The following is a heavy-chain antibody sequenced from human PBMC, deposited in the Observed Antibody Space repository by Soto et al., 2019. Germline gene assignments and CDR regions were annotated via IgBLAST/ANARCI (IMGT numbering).Heavy chain of an antibody. V-gene: IGHV1-3*01. CDR1: GYTFSAYT. Sequence: ASVKVSCKATGYTFSAYTMNWVRQAPGQSLEWMGWINAGSGDTKYSQNFQGRVSITRDTSASTVYMELTGLTSEDTAVYYCARDTETLGPRANDALDIWGQGTMVTVSS. CDR2: INAGSGDT. D-gene: IGHD3-3*02. J-gene: IGHJ3*02. CDR3: ARDTETLGPRANDALDI.